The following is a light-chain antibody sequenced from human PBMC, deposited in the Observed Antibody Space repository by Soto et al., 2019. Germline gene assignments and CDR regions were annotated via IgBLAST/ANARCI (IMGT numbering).Light chain of an antibody. CDR2: KAS. CDR1: QSISNW. Sequence: DIQMTQSPSTLSGSVGDRVTITCRASQSISNWLAWYQQKPGKAPKLLIYKASSLESGVPSRFSGSGSGTEFTLTISSLQPDDFATYYCQQYNSYSRAFGQGTKVDI. J-gene: IGKJ1*01. V-gene: IGKV1-5*03. CDR3: QQYNSYSRA.